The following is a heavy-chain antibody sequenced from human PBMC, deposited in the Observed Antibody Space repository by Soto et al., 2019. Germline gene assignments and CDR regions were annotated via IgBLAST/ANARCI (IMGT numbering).Heavy chain of an antibody. J-gene: IGHJ3*02. V-gene: IGHV5-51*01. D-gene: IGHD2-2*02. CDR1: GYSFTSYW. CDR3: AVGYCSSTSCYTAFDI. CDR2: IYPGDSDT. Sequence: PGESLKSSCKGSGYSFTSYWIGWVRQMPGKGLEWMGIIYPGDSDTRYSPSFQGQVTISADKSISTAYLQWSSLKASDTAMYYCAVGYCSSTSCYTAFDIWGQGTMVTVSS.